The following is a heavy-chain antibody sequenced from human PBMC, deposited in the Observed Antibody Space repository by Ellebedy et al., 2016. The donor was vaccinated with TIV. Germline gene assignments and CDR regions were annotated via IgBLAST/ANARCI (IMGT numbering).Heavy chain of an antibody. Sequence: MPSETLSLTCTVSGGSIRSSSYYWSWIRQPPGKGLEWIGYIYYSGSTNYNPSHNSRVTISVDTSKNQFSLQLSSVTAADTAVYYCARYLRRGYDYYGMDVWGQGTTVTVSS. CDR2: IYYSGST. CDR3: ARYLRRGYDYYGMDV. V-gene: IGHV4-61*05. CDR1: GGSIRSSSYY. J-gene: IGHJ6*02.